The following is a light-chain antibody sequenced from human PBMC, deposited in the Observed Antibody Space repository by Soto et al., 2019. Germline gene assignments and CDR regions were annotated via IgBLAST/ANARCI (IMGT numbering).Light chain of an antibody. Sequence: IQLTQSPSSLSASVGDRVTITCRASQGIINYLAWYQQKPGKAPKLLIYGASTLQSGVPSRFGGSGSGTDFTLTVSALEPEDFAVYYCQERSHWTFGRGTKVEI. CDR1: QGIINY. V-gene: IGKV1-9*01. CDR2: GAS. J-gene: IGKJ1*01. CDR3: QERSHWT.